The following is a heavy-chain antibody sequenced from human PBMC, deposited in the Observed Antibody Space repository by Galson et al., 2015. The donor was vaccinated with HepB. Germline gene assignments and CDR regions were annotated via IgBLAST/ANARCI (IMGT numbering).Heavy chain of an antibody. J-gene: IGHJ6*03. CDR3: ARSPLRFLDWLPYYDYYYMDV. V-gene: IGHV7-4-1*02. Sequence: SVKVSCKASGYTFTDYVVNWVRQAPGQGLEWMGWMNTNTGKPTSAPGFAGRFLFSLDTSVTTAYLQISSLETDDTAVYYCARSPLRFLDWLPYYDYYYMDVWGEGTTVTVSS. CDR2: MNTNTGKP. CDR1: GYTFTDYV. D-gene: IGHD3-3*01.